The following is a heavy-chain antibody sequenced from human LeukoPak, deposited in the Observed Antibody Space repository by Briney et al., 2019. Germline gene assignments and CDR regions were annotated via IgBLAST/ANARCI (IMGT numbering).Heavy chain of an antibody. CDR1: GGSISSGDYY. V-gene: IGHV4-30-4*01. Sequence: SETLSLTRTVSGGSISSGDYYWSWIRQPPGKGLEWIGYIYYSGSTYYNPSLKSRVTISVDTSKNQFSLKLSSVTAADTAVYYCARVNYYDSSGYYYYFDYWGQGTLVTVSS. D-gene: IGHD3-22*01. CDR3: ARVNYYDSSGYYYYFDY. J-gene: IGHJ4*02. CDR2: IYYSGST.